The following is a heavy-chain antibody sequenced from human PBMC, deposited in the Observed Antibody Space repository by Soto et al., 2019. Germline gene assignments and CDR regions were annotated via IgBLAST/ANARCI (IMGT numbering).Heavy chain of an antibody. V-gene: IGHV4-34*01. CDR2: INHSGST. J-gene: IGHJ4*02. CDR1: GGSFSGYY. Sequence: PSETLSLTCAVSGGSFSGYYWTWIRQPPGKGLEWIGEINHSGSTNYNPSLKSRVTISIDTSKSQFSLNVTSVTAADTAVYYCARGPKKLIYWGQGTLVTVS. D-gene: IGHD1-1*01. CDR3: ARGPKKLIY.